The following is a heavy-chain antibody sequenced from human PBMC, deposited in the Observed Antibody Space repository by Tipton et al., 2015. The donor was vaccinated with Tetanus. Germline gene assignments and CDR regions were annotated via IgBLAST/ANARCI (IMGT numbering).Heavy chain of an antibody. V-gene: IGHV4-61*01. J-gene: IGHJ4*02. Sequence: TLSLTCTVSGGSVSSGSYYWSWIRQPPGKALEWIGFMYYSGSSNYNPSLKSRVTISVDTSKNQFSLKLSSVTAADTAVYYCARGLSWYGLFDYWGQGTLVTVSS. D-gene: IGHD6-13*01. CDR2: MYYSGSS. CDR3: ARGLSWYGLFDY. CDR1: GGSVSSGSYY.